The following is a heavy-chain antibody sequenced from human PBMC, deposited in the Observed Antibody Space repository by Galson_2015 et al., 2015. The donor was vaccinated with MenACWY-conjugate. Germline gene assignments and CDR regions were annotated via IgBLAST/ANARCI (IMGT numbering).Heavy chain of an antibody. CDR1: GFTFSSYA. CDR2: ISYDGSNK. V-gene: IGHV3-30*04. D-gene: IGHD5-12*01. J-gene: IGHJ4*02. CDR3: AKGGEWLRFIDY. Sequence: SLRLSCAASGFTFSSYAMHWVRQAPGKGLEWVAVISYDGSNKYYADSVKGRFTISRDNSKNTLYLQMNSLRAEDTAVYYCAKGGEWLRFIDYWGQGTLVTVSS.